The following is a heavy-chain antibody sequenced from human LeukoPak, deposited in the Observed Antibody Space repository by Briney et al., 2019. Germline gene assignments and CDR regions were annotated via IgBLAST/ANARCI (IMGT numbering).Heavy chain of an antibody. V-gene: IGHV3-23*01. J-gene: IGHJ4*02. D-gene: IGHD3-10*01. Sequence: GGSLRLSCAASGFTFSSYAMSWVRQAPGKGLEWVSAISGSGGSTYYADSVKGRFTISRDNSKNTLYLQMNSLRAEDTAVYYCAKQALITMVRGVTFDYCGQGTLVTVSS. CDR1: GFTFSSYA. CDR2: ISGSGGST. CDR3: AKQALITMVRGVTFDY.